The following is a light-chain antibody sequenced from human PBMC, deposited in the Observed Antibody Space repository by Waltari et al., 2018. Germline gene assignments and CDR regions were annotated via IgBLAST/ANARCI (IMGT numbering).Light chain of an antibody. CDR1: SSNIGKNY. V-gene: IGLV1-51*02. Sequence: QSVLTQPPSVSAAPGQRVTISCSGGSSNIGKNYVSWYRQLPGIAPKPLTKQNTAHPSGFPGRFSGSKAGTSATLDITGLQAGDEADYYCGTWDSSLSGAVFGGGTHLTVL. J-gene: IGLJ7*01. CDR3: GTWDSSLSGAV. CDR2: QNT.